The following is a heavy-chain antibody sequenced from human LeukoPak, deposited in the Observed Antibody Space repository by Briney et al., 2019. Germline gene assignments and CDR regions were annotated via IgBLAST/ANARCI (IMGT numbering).Heavy chain of an antibody. CDR1: GYTFTGYY. D-gene: IGHD3-22*01. CDR2: INPNSGGT. CDR3: ARDLNAPYYYDSSGYYYFDY. V-gene: IGHV1-2*02. Sequence: ASVKVSCKASGYTFTGYYMHWVRQAPGPGLAWMGWINPNSGGTNYAQKFQGRVTMTRDTSISTAYMELSRLRSDDTAVYYCARDLNAPYYYDSSGYYYFDYWGQGTLVTVSS. J-gene: IGHJ4*02.